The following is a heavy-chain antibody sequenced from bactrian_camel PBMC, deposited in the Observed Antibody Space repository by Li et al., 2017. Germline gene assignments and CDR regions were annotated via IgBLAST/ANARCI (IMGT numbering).Heavy chain of an antibody. V-gene: IGHV3S53*01. J-gene: IGHJ4*01. D-gene: IGHD7*01. CDR1: RGFDDDDAE. CDR2: ISPDGKE. Sequence: QLVESGGGSVQIGGSLTLACVASRGFDDDDAEWGWFRQAPGAQCEMVASISPDGKEYYSDSVKGRFTISQDKGKNTVYLLMNSLKPDDSGTYYCAYESGTTPDLCRRRGPGGYFGQGTQVTVS.